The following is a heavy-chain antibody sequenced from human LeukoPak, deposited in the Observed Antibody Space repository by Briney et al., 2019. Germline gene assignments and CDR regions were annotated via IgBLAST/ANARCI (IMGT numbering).Heavy chain of an antibody. J-gene: IGHJ4*02. Sequence: GGSLRVSCAASGFTFSSYSMNWVRQAPGKGLEWVSSISSSSSYIYYADSVKGRFTISRDNAKNSLYLQMNSLRAGDTAVYYCARDDCSSTSCPPGIDYWGQGTLVTVSS. V-gene: IGHV3-21*01. CDR2: ISSSSSYI. CDR1: GFTFSSYS. D-gene: IGHD2-2*01. CDR3: ARDDCSSTSCPPGIDY.